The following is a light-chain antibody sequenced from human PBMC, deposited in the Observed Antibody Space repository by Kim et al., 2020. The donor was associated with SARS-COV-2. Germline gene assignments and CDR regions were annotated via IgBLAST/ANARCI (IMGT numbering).Light chain of an antibody. CDR3: QQDYNSPPGS. CDR1: QSVSSSY. J-gene: IGKJ2*01. CDR2: GAS. V-gene: IGKV3D-7*01. Sequence: PGERVTLSCRASQSVSSSYLTWYQQKPGQAPRLLIYGASTRATSIPARFSGSGSGTDFTLTISSLQPEDFAVYYCQQDYNSPPGSFGQGTKLEI.